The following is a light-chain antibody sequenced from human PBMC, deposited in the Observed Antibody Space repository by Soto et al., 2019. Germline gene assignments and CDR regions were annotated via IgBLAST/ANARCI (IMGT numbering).Light chain of an antibody. CDR3: CSYTSSTTPL. Sequence: QSALTQPASVSGSPGQSITISCTGSSSDVGGYHYVSWYQQYPDEAPKLVISEVSNRPSGVSNRFSGSKSGNTASLTISGLQAADEADYYCCSYTSSTTPLFGGGTKLTVL. V-gene: IGLV2-14*01. CDR2: EVS. CDR1: SSDVGGYHY. J-gene: IGLJ2*01.